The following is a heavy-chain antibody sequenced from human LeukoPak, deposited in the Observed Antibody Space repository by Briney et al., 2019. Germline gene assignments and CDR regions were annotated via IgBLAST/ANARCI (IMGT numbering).Heavy chain of an antibody. CDR1: GGSFSYFY. Sequence: SETLSLTCAVYGGSFSYFYWSWIRQPPGKGLEWIGEINHSGSTNYNPSLKSRVTISVDTSKNQFSLKLASVTAAYTAVYYCATREIWGQGTLVTVSS. D-gene: IGHD1-26*01. J-gene: IGHJ4*02. V-gene: IGHV4-34*01. CDR3: ATREI. CDR2: INHSGST.